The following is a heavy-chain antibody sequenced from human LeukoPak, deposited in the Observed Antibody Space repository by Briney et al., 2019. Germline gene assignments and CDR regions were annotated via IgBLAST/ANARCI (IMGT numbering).Heavy chain of an antibody. J-gene: IGHJ6*02. CDR3: ARDGKVPAAMSRSSYYYYGMDV. CDR2: IYHSGST. V-gene: IGHV4-4*02. CDR1: GGSISSSNW. D-gene: IGHD2-2*01. Sequence: SGTLSLTCAVSGGSISSSNWWSWVRQPPGKGLEWIGEIYHSGSTNYNPSLKSRVTISVDKSKNQFSLKLSSVTAADTAVYYCARDGKVPAAMSRSSYYYYGMDVWGQGTTVTVSS.